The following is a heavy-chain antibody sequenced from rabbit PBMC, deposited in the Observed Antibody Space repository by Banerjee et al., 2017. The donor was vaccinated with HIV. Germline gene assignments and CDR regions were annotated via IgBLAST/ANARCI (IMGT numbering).Heavy chain of an antibody. V-gene: IGHV1S40*01. CDR3: ARGSGGDAGDGCGGHYFDL. CDR2: IAGGGSGS. Sequence: QSLEESGGDLVKPGASLTLTCTASGFAFSSGYDMCWVRQAPGKGLEWIACIAGGGSGSYYASWAKGRFTISQTSSTTVTLQMPSLTAADTATYFCARGSGGDAGDGCGGHYFDLWGQGTLVTVS. J-gene: IGHJ4*01. D-gene: IGHD4-2*01. CDR1: GFAFSSGYD.